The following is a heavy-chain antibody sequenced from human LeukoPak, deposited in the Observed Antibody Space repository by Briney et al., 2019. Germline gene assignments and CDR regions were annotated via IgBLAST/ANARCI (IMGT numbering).Heavy chain of an antibody. D-gene: IGHD2-21*02. V-gene: IGHV3-30*10. CDR3: ARVYWTEDSGGDKPPAY. J-gene: IGHJ1*01. CDR1: GFTFRRYA. CDR2: ISYDGSKE. Sequence: AGGSLTLSCQVSGFTFRRYALHWVRQAPVKGLEWVAVISYDGSKEEYRDAVKGRFTISRDNSKNTLYLQMNSLRVEDTAVYYCARVYWTEDSGGDKPPAYWGQGTLVTVSS.